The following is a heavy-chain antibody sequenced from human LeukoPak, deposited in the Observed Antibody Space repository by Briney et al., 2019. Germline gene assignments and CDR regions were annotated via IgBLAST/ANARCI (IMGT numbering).Heavy chain of an antibody. V-gene: IGHV4-59*01. D-gene: IGHD6-19*01. CDR2: IFDGGST. CDR3: ARVGPDSSGWYYFDY. CDR1: GSSISTYY. Sequence: PSETLSLTCTVSGSSISTYYWSWFRQPPGKGLEWIGFIFDGGSTNYNPSLQSRISVSVDTSKSQFSLNLTSVTAADTAVYCCARVGPDSSGWYYFDYWGQGTLVTVSS. J-gene: IGHJ4*02.